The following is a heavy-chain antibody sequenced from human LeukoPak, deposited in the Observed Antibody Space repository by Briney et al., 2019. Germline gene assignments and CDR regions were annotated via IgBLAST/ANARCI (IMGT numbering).Heavy chain of an antibody. CDR2: ISGDGGST. Sequence: GGSLRLSCAASGFTFDDYAIHWVRQAPGQGLEGVSLISGDGGSTYYADSVKGRFTISRDNIKNSLYLQMNSLRTEDTALYYYAKDIVVVPAAMPVVYYSGMDVWGQGTTVTVSS. D-gene: IGHD2-2*01. CDR1: GFTFDDYA. CDR3: AKDIVVVPAAMPVVYYSGMDV. J-gene: IGHJ6*02. V-gene: IGHV3-43*02.